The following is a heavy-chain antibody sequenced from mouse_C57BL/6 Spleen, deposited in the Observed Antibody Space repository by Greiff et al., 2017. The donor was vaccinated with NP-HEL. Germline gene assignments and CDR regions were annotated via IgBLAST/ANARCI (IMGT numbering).Heavy chain of an antibody. CDR3: ARGSYSNYTDD. J-gene: IGHJ2*01. CDR1: GYTFTSYW. D-gene: IGHD2-5*01. CDR2: IDPSDSYT. V-gene: IGHV1-69*01. Sequence: QVQLQQPGAELVMPGASVKLSCKASGYTFTSYWMHWVKQRPGQGLEWIGEIDPSDSYTNYNQKFKGKSTLTVDKSSSTAYMQLSSLTSEDSAVYYCARGSYSNYTDDWGKGTTLTVSS.